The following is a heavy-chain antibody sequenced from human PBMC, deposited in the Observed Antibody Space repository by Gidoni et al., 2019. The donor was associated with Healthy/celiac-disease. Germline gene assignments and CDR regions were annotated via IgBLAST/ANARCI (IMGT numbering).Heavy chain of an antibody. Sequence: QVQLGESGGAVVQPGRSLRLSCAAAGFTFSVYGMHWVRQAPGKGLEWVAVIWYDGSNKYYADSVKGRFTISRDNSKNTLYLQMNSLRAEDTAVYYCARDPGAYFTMVRGPFDYWGQGTLVTVSS. CDR2: IWYDGSNK. CDR3: ARDPGAYFTMVRGPFDY. D-gene: IGHD3-10*01. V-gene: IGHV3-33*01. J-gene: IGHJ4*02. CDR1: GFTFSVYG.